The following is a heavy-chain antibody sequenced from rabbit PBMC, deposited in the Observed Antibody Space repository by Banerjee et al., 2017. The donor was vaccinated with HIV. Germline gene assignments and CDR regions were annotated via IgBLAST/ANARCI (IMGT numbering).Heavy chain of an antibody. CDR3: ARDLDGVIGWNFGW. V-gene: IGHV1S40*01. J-gene: IGHJ4*01. CDR1: GFSFNSGDW. CDR2: IDPVFSST. Sequence: QSLEESGGDLVKPGASLTLTCTASGFSFNSGDWMYWVRQAPGKGLEWIGYIDPVFSSTYYANWAKGRFTISKTSSTTVTLQMTSLTAADTATYFCARDLDGVIGWNFGWWGPGTLVTVS. D-gene: IGHD4-1*01.